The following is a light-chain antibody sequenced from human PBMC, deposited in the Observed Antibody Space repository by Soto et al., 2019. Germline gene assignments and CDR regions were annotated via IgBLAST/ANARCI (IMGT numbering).Light chain of an antibody. CDR3: HQRQSWPRT. V-gene: IGKV3-11*01. CDR1: QTINNY. CDR2: LAS. Sequence: TQPPATLSVHPGGGASLYSRASQTINNYLAWYQQKLGQAPRLLIYLASNRAAGVPSRFSGCGSETDFTLTISDVQPEDFAAYYCHQRQSWPRTFGQGTKVDI. J-gene: IGKJ1*01.